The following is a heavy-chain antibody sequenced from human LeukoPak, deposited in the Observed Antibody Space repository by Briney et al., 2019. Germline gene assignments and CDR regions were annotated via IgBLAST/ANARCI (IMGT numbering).Heavy chain of an antibody. CDR1: GFTFDDYA. D-gene: IGHD6-25*01. CDR3: AKDPLFTANYYFDY. V-gene: IGHV3-9*01. Sequence: GGSLRLSCAASGFTFDDYAMHWVRQAPGKGLEWVSGISWNSGSIGYADSVKGRFTISRDNSKNTLYLQMNSLRAEDTAVYYCAKDPLFTANYYFDYWGQGTLVTVSS. CDR2: ISWNSGSI. J-gene: IGHJ4*02.